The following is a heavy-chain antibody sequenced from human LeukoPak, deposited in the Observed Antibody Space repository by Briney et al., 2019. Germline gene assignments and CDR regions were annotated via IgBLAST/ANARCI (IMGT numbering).Heavy chain of an antibody. J-gene: IGHJ4*02. CDR3: ARGPDGYHSPLFDY. V-gene: IGHV3-30*04. D-gene: IGHD5-24*01. CDR1: GFTFSSYA. Sequence: GGSLRRSSAASGFTFSSYAMHWVRQAPGKGLEWVAVISYDGSNKYYADSVKGRFTISRNNSKNTLYLQMNSLRAEDTAVYYCARGPDGYHSPLFDYWGQGTLVTVSS. CDR2: ISYDGSNK.